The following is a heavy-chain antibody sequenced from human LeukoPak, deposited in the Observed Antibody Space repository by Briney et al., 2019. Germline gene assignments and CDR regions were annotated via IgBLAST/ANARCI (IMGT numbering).Heavy chain of an antibody. CDR2: TYPGDSNT. J-gene: IGHJ5*02. Sequence: GESLKISCKGSGSSFTSCWIGWVRQLPGKGLEWMGITYPGDSNTRYSPSFQGQVTISADKSISSAYLQWSSLKASDTAMYYCVRSPACSSGTCYPNWFDPWGQGTLVTVSS. CDR3: VRSPACSSGTCYPNWFDP. V-gene: IGHV5-51*01. CDR1: GSSFTSCW. D-gene: IGHD2-15*01.